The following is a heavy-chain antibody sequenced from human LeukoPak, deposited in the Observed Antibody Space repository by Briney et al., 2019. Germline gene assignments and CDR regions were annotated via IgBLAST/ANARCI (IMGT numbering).Heavy chain of an antibody. J-gene: IGHJ4*02. CDR2: IRYGGGT. Sequence: SQTLSLTCTVSGDSVSSGDHHWSWIRQPPGTGLEWIGYIRYGGGTYYNPSLKSRVIISVDMSKNQFSLSLNSLSAADSAVYYCARAAAVTNSWYYFDYWGQGTLVTVSS. CDR1: GDSVSSGDHH. V-gene: IGHV4-30-4*01. CDR3: ARAAAVTNSWYYFDY. D-gene: IGHD6-13*01.